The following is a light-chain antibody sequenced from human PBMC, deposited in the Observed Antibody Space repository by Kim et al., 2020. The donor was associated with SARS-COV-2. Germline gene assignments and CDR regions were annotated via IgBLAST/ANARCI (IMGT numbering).Light chain of an antibody. CDR2: DTS. CDR3: LLYYNGQRV. V-gene: IGLV7-46*01. J-gene: IGLJ2*01. CDR1: TGAVTSGQH. Sequence: PGETVTLTCGSSTGAVTSGQHPYWFQQKPGQAPRPLIYDTSNKHSWTPARLSGSLLGGKAALTLSGALPEDEAEYYCLLYYNGQRVFGGGTQLTVL.